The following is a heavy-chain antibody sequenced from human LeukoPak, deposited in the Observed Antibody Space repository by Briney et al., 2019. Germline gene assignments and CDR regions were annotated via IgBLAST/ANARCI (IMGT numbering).Heavy chain of an antibody. V-gene: IGHV2-5*02. J-gene: IGHJ4*02. CDR1: GSSLTTSRVG. Sequence: SGPTLVNPTQTLTLTCTFSGSSLTTSRVGVGWIRQAPGMALAWLAVIYWDDDKRYTPSRKTRLTITKDASKNQVVLTMTNVDPVDTGTYYCVHSTRAGFHYFFDYWGQGTLVTVSS. CDR2: IYWDDDK. D-gene: IGHD5-24*01. CDR3: VHSTRAGFHYFFDY.